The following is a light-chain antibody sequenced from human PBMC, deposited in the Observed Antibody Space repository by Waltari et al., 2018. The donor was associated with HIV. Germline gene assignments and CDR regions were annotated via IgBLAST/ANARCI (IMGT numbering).Light chain of an antibody. CDR2: DVS. CDR3: SSYTSSRTVV. J-gene: IGLJ2*01. Sequence: QSALTLPASVSGSPGQSITLYCTGASSDVGRYTYVPWYQHHPGKAPKLIIYDVSNRPSGVSNRFSGSKSGTTASLTISGLQAEDEADYYCSSYTSSRTVVFGGGTKLTVL. CDR1: SSDVGRYTY. V-gene: IGLV2-14*03.